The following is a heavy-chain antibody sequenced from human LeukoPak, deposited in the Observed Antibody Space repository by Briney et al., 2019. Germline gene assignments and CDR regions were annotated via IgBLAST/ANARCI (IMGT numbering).Heavy chain of an antibody. V-gene: IGHV3-7*01. CDR2: IKQGGGEK. CDR1: GFTFSSYW. J-gene: IGHJ4*02. CDR3: ARGARQWLVPDFDY. D-gene: IGHD6-19*01. Sequence: GGSLRLSCAASGFTFSSYWMSWVRQAPGKGLEWVANIKQGGGEKYYVDSVKGRFTISRDNAKNSLYLQMNSLRAEDTAVCYCARGARQWLVPDFDYWGQGTLVTVSS.